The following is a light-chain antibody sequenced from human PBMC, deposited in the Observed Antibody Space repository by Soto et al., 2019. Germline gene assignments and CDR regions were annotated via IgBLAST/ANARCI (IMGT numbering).Light chain of an antibody. CDR1: SSNIGNNY. V-gene: IGLV1-51*01. Sequence: QSVLTQSPSVSAAPRQKVTISCSGSSSNIGNNYVSWYQQLPGAAPKLLIYDNNKRPSGIPDRFSGSKSGTSATLGITGLQTGDEADYYCGTWDSSLSVWVFGGGTKLTVL. CDR2: DNN. CDR3: GTWDSSLSVWV. J-gene: IGLJ3*02.